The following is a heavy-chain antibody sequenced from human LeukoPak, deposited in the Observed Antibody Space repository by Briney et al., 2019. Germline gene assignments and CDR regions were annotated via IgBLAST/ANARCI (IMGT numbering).Heavy chain of an antibody. Sequence: ASVKVSCKASGYTFTSYGISWVRQAPGQGLEWMGWISAYNGNTNYAQKLQGRVTMTTDTSTSTAYMELWSLRSDDTAVYYCARDIGRIWFGESIPEDYWGQGTLVTVSS. J-gene: IGHJ4*02. D-gene: IGHD3-10*01. CDR2: ISAYNGNT. V-gene: IGHV1-18*01. CDR3: ARDIGRIWFGESIPEDY. CDR1: GYTFTSYG.